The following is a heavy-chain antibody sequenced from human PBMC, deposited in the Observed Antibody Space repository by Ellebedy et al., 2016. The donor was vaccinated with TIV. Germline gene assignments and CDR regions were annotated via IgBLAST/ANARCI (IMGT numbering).Heavy chain of an antibody. Sequence: ASVKVSCKGSGYTFTGYYMHWVRQAPGQGLEWMGWINPNSGGTNYAQKFQGRVTMTRDTSISTAYMELSRLRSDDTAVYYCARGGSSGWDTGEFDYWGQGTLVTVSS. CDR1: GYTFTGYY. J-gene: IGHJ4*02. CDR3: ARGGSSGWDTGEFDY. D-gene: IGHD6-19*01. V-gene: IGHV1-2*02. CDR2: INPNSGGT.